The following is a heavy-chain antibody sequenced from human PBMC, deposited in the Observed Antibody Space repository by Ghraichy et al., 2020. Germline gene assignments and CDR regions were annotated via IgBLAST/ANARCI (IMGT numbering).Heavy chain of an antibody. Sequence: LTCAVSGFSLSSYEMIWVRQAPGKGLEWVSYITISGSFKYYADSVKGRFTISRDNAKNSVFLQMNSLRAGDTAVYYCARVRTRGFSGYDHFDSWGQGTLVRVSS. CDR2: ITISGSFK. V-gene: IGHV3-48*03. CDR3: ARVRTRGFSGYDHFDS. D-gene: IGHD5-12*01. J-gene: IGHJ4*02. CDR1: GFSLSSYE.